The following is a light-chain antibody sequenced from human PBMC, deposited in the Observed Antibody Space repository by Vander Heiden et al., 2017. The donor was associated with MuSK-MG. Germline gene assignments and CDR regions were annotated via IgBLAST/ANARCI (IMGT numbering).Light chain of an antibody. Sequence: DIQMTQSPSSLSASVGDRVIITCRASQSSSSYLNWYQQKPGKAPKLLIYAASSLPSGVPSRFSGSGSGTDFTLTISNLQPEDFATYYCQQSYSTPPWTFGQGTKVEIK. CDR2: AAS. CDR3: QQSYSTPPWT. J-gene: IGKJ1*01. V-gene: IGKV1-39*01. CDR1: QSSSSY.